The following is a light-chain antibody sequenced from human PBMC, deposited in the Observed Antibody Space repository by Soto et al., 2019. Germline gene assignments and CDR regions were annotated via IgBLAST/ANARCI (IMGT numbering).Light chain of an antibody. Sequence: IQMTQSPSTLSASVGDRVTITCRASQSMNDWLAWYQQKPGKAPKVLIYDASSLQSGVPSRFSGSGSGTEFTITIDSLQPDDVATYYCLRYNAFSQTFGQGTKVEI. J-gene: IGKJ1*01. V-gene: IGKV1-5*01. CDR3: LRYNAFSQT. CDR2: DAS. CDR1: QSMNDW.